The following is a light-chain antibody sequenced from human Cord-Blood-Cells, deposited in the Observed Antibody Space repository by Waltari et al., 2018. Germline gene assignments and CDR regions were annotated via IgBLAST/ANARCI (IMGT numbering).Light chain of an antibody. Sequence: QSALTQPASVSGSPGQSITIYCTGTSSDVGSYNLVSWYQQHPGKAPKLMIYEGSKRPSGVSKRFSGSKSGNTASLTISGLQAEDEADYYCCSYAGSSTFVVFGGGTKLTVL. CDR1: SSDVGSYNL. V-gene: IGLV2-23*03. CDR2: EGS. J-gene: IGLJ2*01. CDR3: CSYAGSSTFVV.